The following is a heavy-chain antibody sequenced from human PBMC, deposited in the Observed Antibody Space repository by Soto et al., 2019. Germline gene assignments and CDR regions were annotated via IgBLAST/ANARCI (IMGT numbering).Heavy chain of an antibody. J-gene: IGHJ5*02. V-gene: IGHV4-59*01. CDR2: IYYSGIT. D-gene: IGHD3-10*01. Sequence: PSETLSLTCTVSGGSISSYYWSWIREPPGKGLEWIGYIYYSGITKYSPSLKSRVTISVDTSKNQFSLKLSSVTAADTAVYYCARDSGSGSYSYNYFDPWGQGTLFTFSS. CDR1: GGSISSYY. CDR3: ARDSGSGSYSYNYFDP.